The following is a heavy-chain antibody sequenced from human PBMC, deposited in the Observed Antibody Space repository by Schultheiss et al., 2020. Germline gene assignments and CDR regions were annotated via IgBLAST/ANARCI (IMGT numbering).Heavy chain of an antibody. CDR3: ARDGTYYYDSSGYYPRFDY. V-gene: IGHV3-30-3*01. CDR1: GFTFSSYA. D-gene: IGHD3-22*01. Sequence: WGSLRLSCAASGFTFSSYAMHWVRQAPGKGLEWVAVISYDGSNKYYADSVKGRFTISRDNSKNTLYLQMNSLRAEDTAVYYCARDGTYYYDSSGYYPRFDYWGQGTLVTVSS. J-gene: IGHJ4*02. CDR2: ISYDGSNK.